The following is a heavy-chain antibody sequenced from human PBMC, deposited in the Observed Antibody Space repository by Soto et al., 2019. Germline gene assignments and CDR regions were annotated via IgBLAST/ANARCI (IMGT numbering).Heavy chain of an antibody. CDR3: AKDGQV. CDR2: ISWNSGDI. V-gene: IGHV3-9*01. J-gene: IGHJ4*02. Sequence: DVQLVESGGGLVQPGRSLRLSCAASGFIFDDYAMHWVRQAPGKGLEWVSGISWNSGDIRYVDSVKGRFTISRDNTKNSLYLQMNSLRPEDTARYYCAKDGQVWGQGTLVIVSS. CDR1: GFIFDDYA.